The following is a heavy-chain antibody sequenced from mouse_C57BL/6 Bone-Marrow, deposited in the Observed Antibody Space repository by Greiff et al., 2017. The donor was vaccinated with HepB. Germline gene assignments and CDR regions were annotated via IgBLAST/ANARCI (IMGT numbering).Heavy chain of an antibody. CDR1: GYSITSGYY. Sequence: EVKLQESGPGLVKPSQSLSLTCSVTGYSITSGYYWNWIRQFPGNKLEWMGYISYDGSNNYNPSLKNRISITRDTSKNQFFLKLNSVTTEDTATYYCARGPKISYDWYFDVWGTGTTVTVSS. V-gene: IGHV3-6*01. D-gene: IGHD1-1*01. J-gene: IGHJ1*03. CDR3: ARGPKISYDWYFDV. CDR2: ISYDGSN.